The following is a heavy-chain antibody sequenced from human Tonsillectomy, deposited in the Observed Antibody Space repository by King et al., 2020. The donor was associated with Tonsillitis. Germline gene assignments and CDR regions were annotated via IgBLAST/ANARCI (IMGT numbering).Heavy chain of an antibody. CDR2: ISFDGSNK. CDR1: GFTFSINA. CDR3: ARGSDYCSGDSCYSYYYYAMDV. Sequence: QVQLVESGGGVVQPGRSLRLSCAASGFTFSINAMHWVRQAPGKGLEWVAVISFDGSNKYYADSLKGRFTISRDNFKNTLYLTMSSLRDEDTAVYYCARGSDYCSGDSCYSYYYYAMDVWGQGTTVTVSS. J-gene: IGHJ6*02. V-gene: IGHV3-30*04. D-gene: IGHD2-15*01.